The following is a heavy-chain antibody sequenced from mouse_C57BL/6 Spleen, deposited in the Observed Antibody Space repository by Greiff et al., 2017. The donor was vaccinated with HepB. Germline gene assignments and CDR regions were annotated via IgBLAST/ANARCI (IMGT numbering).Heavy chain of an antibody. D-gene: IGHD2-3*01. CDR1: GFSLTSYG. Sequence: VHLVESGPGLVAPSQSLSITCTVSGFSLTSYGVSWVRQPPGKGLEWLGVIWGEGSTNYHSALISRLSISKDNSKSQVFLKLNSLQTDDTATYYCDKNAFYDSYPLFAYWGQGTLVTVSA. V-gene: IGHV2-3*01. CDR2: IWGEGST. J-gene: IGHJ3*01. CDR3: DKNAFYDSYPLFAY.